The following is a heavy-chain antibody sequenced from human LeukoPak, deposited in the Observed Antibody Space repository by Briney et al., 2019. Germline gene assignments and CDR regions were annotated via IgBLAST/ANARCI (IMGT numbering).Heavy chain of an antibody. J-gene: IGHJ4*02. Sequence: SETLSLTCAVYGGSFSGYYWSWIRQPPGKGLEWSGEINHSGSTSYNPSLKSRVTISVDTSKNQFSLKLSSVTAADTAVYYCARAGLRLGELSPPYYFDYWGQGTLVTVSS. D-gene: IGHD3-16*02. V-gene: IGHV4-34*01. CDR2: INHSGST. CDR1: GGSFSGYY. CDR3: ARAGLRLGELSPPYYFDY.